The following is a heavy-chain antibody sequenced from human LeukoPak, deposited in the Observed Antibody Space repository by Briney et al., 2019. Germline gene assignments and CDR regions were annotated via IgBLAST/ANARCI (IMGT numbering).Heavy chain of an antibody. CDR2: INHSGST. D-gene: IGHD6-13*01. CDR3: VRGGGAAAVNY. CDR1: GGSFSGYY. V-gene: IGHV4-34*01. J-gene: IGHJ4*02. Sequence: SETLSLTCAVYGGSFSGYYWSWIRQPPGKGLEWIGEINHSGSTNYNPSLKSRVTISVDTSKNQFSLKLSSVTAADTAVYYCVRGGGAAAVNYWGQGTLVTVSS.